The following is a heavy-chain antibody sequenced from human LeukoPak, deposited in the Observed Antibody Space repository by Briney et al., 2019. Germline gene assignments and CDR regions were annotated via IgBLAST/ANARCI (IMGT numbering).Heavy chain of an antibody. V-gene: IGHV3-21*01. CDR3: AKDEVVPGYYYTDV. CDR2: ISSSSLYI. Sequence: GSLRLSCAASGFTFSSYSMNWVRQAPGKGLEWVSSISSSSLYIYYADSVKGRFTISRDNAKNSLYLQMNSLNAEDTAVYYCAKDEVVPGYYYTDVWGRGTTVTISS. J-gene: IGHJ6*03. CDR1: GFTFSSYS. D-gene: IGHD2-2*01.